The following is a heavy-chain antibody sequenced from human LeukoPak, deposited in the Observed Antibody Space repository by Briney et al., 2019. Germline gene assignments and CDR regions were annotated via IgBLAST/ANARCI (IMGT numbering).Heavy chain of an antibody. CDR3: TKLGLLAYCGGDCRGMDV. CDR2: ISGSGDSI. CDR1: GFAFNTYA. J-gene: IGHJ6*02. Sequence: GGSLRLSCAASGFAFNTYAMSWVRQAPGKGLEWVSVISGSGDSIFYAASVKGRFTISRDNSRSTLYLQMNSLRVEDTAVYYCTKLGLLAYCGGDCRGMDVWGQGTTVTVSS. V-gene: IGHV3-23*01. D-gene: IGHD2-21*02.